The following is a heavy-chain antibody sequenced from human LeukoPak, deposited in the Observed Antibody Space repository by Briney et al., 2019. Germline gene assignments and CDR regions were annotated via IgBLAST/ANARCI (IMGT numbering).Heavy chain of an antibody. V-gene: IGHV1-46*01. Sequence: ASVKVSCKASGYTFTSYYMHWVRQAPVQGLEWMGIINPSGGSTSYAQKFQGRVTMTRDTSTSTVYMELSSLRSEDTAVYYCARAGAAAGSWDYWGQGTLVTVSS. CDR3: ARAGAAAGSWDY. D-gene: IGHD6-13*01. J-gene: IGHJ4*02. CDR1: GYTFTSYY. CDR2: INPSGGST.